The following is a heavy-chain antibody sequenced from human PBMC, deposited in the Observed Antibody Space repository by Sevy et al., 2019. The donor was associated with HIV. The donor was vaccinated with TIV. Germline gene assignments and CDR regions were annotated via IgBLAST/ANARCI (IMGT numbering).Heavy chain of an antibody. J-gene: IGHJ3*02. V-gene: IGHV3-30-3*01. Sequence: GGSLRLSCAASGFTFSSYAMHWVRQAPGKGLEWVAVISYDGSNKYYADSVKGRFTISRDNSKNTLYLQMNSLRAEDRAVYHCRGSSFNAFDIWGQGTMVTVSS. CDR2: ISYDGSNK. CDR1: GFTFSSYA. D-gene: IGHD6-13*01. CDR3: RGSSFNAFDI.